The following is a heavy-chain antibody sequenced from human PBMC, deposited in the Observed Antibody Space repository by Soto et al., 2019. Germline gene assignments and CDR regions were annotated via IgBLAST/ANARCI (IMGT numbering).Heavy chain of an antibody. D-gene: IGHD3-3*01. CDR3: VRQVTYDFLPPPCLLDS. V-gene: IGHV4-39*01. J-gene: IGHJ4*02. Sequence: SETLSLTCTVSGGSLSTTDHYWGWIRQSPGKGLEWIGSIYYTGTTYYNLSLQSRVSIYVDTSRNQYSLNLRSMTAADTAIYYCVRQVTYDFLPPPCLLDSWGQETRLTVP. CDR2: IYYTGTT. CDR1: GGSLSTTDHY.